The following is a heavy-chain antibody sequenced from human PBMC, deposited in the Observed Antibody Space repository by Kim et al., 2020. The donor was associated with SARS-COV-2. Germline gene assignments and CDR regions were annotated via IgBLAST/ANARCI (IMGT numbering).Heavy chain of an antibody. CDR1: GASINSDSYY. CDR3: ATYSRNTSMAHDS. D-gene: IGHD3-10*01. V-gene: IGHV4-31*03. J-gene: IGHJ5*01. Sequence: SETLSLTCSVSGASINSDSYYWTWIRQHPVRGLEWIGCMYDSASPHYNPSLWSRVTMSVDTSNKQFSLILTSVTSADTAMYYCATYSRNTSMAHDSWGQGTLVTVSS. CDR2: MYDSASP.